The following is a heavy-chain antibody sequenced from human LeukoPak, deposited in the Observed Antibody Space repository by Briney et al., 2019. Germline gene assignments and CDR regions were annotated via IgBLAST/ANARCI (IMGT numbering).Heavy chain of an antibody. CDR1: GYTFTNYD. J-gene: IGHJ5*01. V-gene: IGHV1-8*01. Sequence: GASVKVSCKASGYTFTNYDINWVRQATGQGLEWMGWMNPNSGNTGYAQKFQGRVTITRNTAISTAYMELSSLRSEDTAVYYCATGVAVVASTDSWGQGTLVTVSS. CDR3: ATGVAVVASTDS. D-gene: IGHD2-15*01. CDR2: MNPNSGNT.